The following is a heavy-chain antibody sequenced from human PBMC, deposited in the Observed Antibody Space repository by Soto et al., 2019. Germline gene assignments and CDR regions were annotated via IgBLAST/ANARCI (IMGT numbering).Heavy chain of an antibody. V-gene: IGHV1-69*08. CDR3: AKEEYYYGSGAFFDY. D-gene: IGHD3-10*01. Sequence: QVQLVQSGAEVKKPGSSVKVSCKASGGTFSSYTISWVRQAPGQGLEWMGRIIPILGIAKYVQKFQGRVTITADKSTRTAYMELGSLRTEDTAVYYGAKEEYYYGSGAFFDYWGQGTLVTVSS. CDR2: IIPILGIA. J-gene: IGHJ4*02. CDR1: GGTFSSYT.